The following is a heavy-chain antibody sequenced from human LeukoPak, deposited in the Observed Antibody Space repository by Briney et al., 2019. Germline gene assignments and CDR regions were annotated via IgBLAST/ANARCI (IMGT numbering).Heavy chain of an antibody. D-gene: IGHD2-15*01. CDR1: GGSNSSYY. CDR3: ATYCSGGSCYGY. V-gene: IGHV4-59*01. CDR2: IYYSGST. J-gene: IGHJ4*02. Sequence: SETLSLTCTVSGGSNSSYYWSWIRQPPGKGLEWIGYIYYSGSTNYNPSLKSRVTISVDTSKNQFSLKLSSVTAADTAVYYCATYCSGGSCYGYWGQGTLVTVSS.